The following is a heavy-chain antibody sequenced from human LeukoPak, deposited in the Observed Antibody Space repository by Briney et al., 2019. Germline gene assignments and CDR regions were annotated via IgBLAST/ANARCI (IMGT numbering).Heavy chain of an antibody. V-gene: IGHV1-69*04. CDR3: ARGAEYSSSPYYYMDV. D-gene: IGHD6-13*01. CDR1: GGTFSSYA. J-gene: IGHJ6*03. Sequence: SVKVSCKASGGTFSSYAISWVRQAPGQGLEWMGRIIPILGIANYAQKFQGRVTITADKSTSTAYMELSSLRSEDTAVYYCARGAEYSSSPYYYMDVWGKGTTVTVSS. CDR2: IIPILGIA.